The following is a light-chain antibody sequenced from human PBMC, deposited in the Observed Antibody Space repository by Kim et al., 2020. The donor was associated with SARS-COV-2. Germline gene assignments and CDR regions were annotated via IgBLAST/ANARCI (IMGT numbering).Light chain of an antibody. J-gene: IGKJ2*01. CDR2: AAS. V-gene: IGKV1-39*01. Sequence: ASVGARVTITCRASQSISSYLNWYQQKPGQAPKLLIYAASSLQSGVPTRFSGSGSGTDFTLTISSLQPEDFATYYCQQSYSTPMYTFGQGTKLEI. CDR3: QQSYSTPMYT. CDR1: QSISSY.